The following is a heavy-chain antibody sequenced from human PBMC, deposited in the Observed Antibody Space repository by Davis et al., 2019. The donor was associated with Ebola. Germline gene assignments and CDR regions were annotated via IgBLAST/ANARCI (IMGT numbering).Heavy chain of an antibody. Sequence: ASVKVSCKASGYTFTSYAMHWVRQAPGQRLEWMGWINAGNGNTKYSQKFQGRVTITRDTSASTAYMELSSLRSEDTAVYYCARGIDSYGATFDYWGQGTLVTVSS. V-gene: IGHV1-3*01. D-gene: IGHD5-18*01. CDR2: INAGNGNT. CDR1: GYTFTSYA. CDR3: ARGIDSYGATFDY. J-gene: IGHJ4*02.